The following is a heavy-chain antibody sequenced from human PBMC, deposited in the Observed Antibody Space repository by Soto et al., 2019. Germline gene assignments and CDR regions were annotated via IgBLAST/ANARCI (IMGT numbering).Heavy chain of an antibody. J-gene: IGHJ6*02. Sequence: GGSLRLSCAASGFTFSNAWMSWVRQAPGKGLEWVGRIKSKTDGGATDYAAPVKGRFTISRDDSKNTLYLQMNSLKTEDTAVYYCTTETYYYDSSGYTLYYYGMDVWGQGTTVTVSS. CDR2: IKSKTDGGAT. CDR3: TTETYYYDSSGYTLYYYGMDV. D-gene: IGHD3-22*01. V-gene: IGHV3-15*01. CDR1: GFTFSNAW.